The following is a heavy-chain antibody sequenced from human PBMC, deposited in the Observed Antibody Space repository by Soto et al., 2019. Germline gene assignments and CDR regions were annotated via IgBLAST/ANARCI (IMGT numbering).Heavy chain of an antibody. CDR2: IYYSGST. D-gene: IGHD3-10*01. Sequence: QVQLQESGPGLVKPSETLSLTCTVSGGAISSYYWSWIRQPPGKGLEWIGYIYYSGSTNYNPSLKSRITMSVDTSKNQFALKLSSVTAADTAVYYCARDDHYYGSGNDPLFLRWGQGTLVTVSS. CDR1: GGAISSYY. V-gene: IGHV4-59*01. J-gene: IGHJ4*02. CDR3: ARDDHYYGSGNDPLFLR.